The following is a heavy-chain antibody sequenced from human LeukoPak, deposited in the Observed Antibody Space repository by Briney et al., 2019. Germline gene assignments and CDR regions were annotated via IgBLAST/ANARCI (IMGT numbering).Heavy chain of an antibody. CDR3: ARASDNFWSGYYDY. V-gene: IGHV4-38-2*02. J-gene: IGHJ4*02. Sequence: SETLSLTCTVSGYSISSGYFWGWIRQPPGKGLEWIGNIYHSGSTYYNSSLKGRVTISVDTSKNQLSLKLSSVPAADTAVYYCARASDNFWSGYYDYWGQGTLVTVSS. D-gene: IGHD3-3*01. CDR2: IYHSGST. CDR1: GYSISSGYF.